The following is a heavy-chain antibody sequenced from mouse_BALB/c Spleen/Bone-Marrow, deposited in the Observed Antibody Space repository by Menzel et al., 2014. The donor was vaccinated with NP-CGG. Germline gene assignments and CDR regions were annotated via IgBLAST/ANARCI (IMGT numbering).Heavy chain of an antibody. CDR3: ARFPYGYGGGDY. V-gene: IGHV14-3*02. Sequence: VQLQQSGAELVKPGASVKLSCTASGFNIKDTYMHWVKRRPEQGLEWIGRIDPANGNTKYDPKFQGKATITADTSSNTAYLQLSSPTSEDTAVYCCARFPYGYGGGDYWGQGTTLTVSS. J-gene: IGHJ2*01. D-gene: IGHD2-2*01. CDR2: IDPANGNT. CDR1: GFNIKDTY.